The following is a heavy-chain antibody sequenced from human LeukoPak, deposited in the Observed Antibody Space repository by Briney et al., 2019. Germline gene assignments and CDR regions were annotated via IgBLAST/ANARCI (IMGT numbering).Heavy chain of an antibody. V-gene: IGHV3-23*01. J-gene: IGHJ4*02. Sequence: QPGGSLRLSCAASGFTFSSYAMSWVRQAPGKGLEWVSAISGSGGSTYYADSVKGRFTISRDNSKNTLYLQMNSLRAEDTAVYYCAKDPANLAYDYVWGSYRPIYYFDYWGQGTLVTVSS. CDR1: GFTFSSYA. D-gene: IGHD3-16*02. CDR3: AKDPANLAYDYVWGSYRPIYYFDY. CDR2: ISGSGGST.